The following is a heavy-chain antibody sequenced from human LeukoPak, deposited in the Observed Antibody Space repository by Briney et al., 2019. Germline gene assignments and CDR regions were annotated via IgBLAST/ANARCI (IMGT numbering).Heavy chain of an antibody. CDR3: AKDQKQWLAGGGIFDY. CDR2: ISYDGSNK. V-gene: IGHV3-30-3*01. J-gene: IGHJ4*02. D-gene: IGHD6-19*01. Sequence: GGSLRLSCAASGFTFSSYAMHWVRQAPGKGLEWVAVISYDGSNKYYADSVKGRFTISRDNSKNTLYLQMNSLRAEDTAVYYCAKDQKQWLAGGGIFDYWGQGALVTVSS. CDR1: GFTFSSYA.